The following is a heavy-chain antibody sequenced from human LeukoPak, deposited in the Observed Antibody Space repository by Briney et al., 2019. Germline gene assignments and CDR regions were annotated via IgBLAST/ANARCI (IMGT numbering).Heavy chain of an antibody. J-gene: IGHJ3*02. Sequence: GGSLRLSCAASGFTFSSYAMSWVRQAPGKGLEWVSAISGSGGSTYYADSVKGRFTISRDNSKNTLYLQMNSLRAEDTAVYYCAKDRLGDPGIVGATYYDAFAIWGQGTMVTVSS. V-gene: IGHV3-23*01. CDR1: GFTFSSYA. CDR2: ISGSGGST. D-gene: IGHD1-26*01. CDR3: AKDRLGDPGIVGATYYDAFAI.